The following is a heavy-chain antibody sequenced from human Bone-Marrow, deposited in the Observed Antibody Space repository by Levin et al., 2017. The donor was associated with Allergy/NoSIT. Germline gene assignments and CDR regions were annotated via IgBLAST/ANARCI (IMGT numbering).Heavy chain of an antibody. J-gene: IGHJ3*02. V-gene: IGHV1-18*01. Sequence: APVKVSCKASGYTFTSYGISWVRQAPGQALEWMGWISAYNGNTNYAQKLQGRVTMTTDTSTSTAYMELRSLRSDDTAVYYCARAGSSSWLEAFDIWGQGTMVTVSS. D-gene: IGHD6-13*01. CDR3: ARAGSSSWLEAFDI. CDR1: GYTFTSYG. CDR2: ISAYNGNT.